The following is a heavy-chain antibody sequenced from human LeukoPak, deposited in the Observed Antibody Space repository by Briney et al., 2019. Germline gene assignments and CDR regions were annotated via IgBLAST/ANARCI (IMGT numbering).Heavy chain of an antibody. V-gene: IGHV3-74*01. CDR1: GFTFSSYW. Sequence: GGSLRLSCAASGFTFSSYWMHWVRQAPGKGLVWVSHINSDGTGTTYADSVKGRFTISRDNAKNTLFLQMNSLRAEDTAVYYCVRVPYWGQGTLVTVSS. CDR2: INSDGTGT. J-gene: IGHJ4*02. CDR3: VRVPY.